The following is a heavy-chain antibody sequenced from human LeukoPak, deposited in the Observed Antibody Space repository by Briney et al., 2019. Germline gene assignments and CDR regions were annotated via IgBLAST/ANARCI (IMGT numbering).Heavy chain of an antibody. CDR2: IYYSGST. Sequence: SETLSLTCTVSGGSISSYYWSWIRQPPGKGLEWIGYIYYSGSTYYNPSLKSRVTISVDRSKNQFSLKLSSVTAADTAVYYCARLGGPDCSSTSCPFDYWGQGTLVTVSS. V-gene: IGHV4-59*12. D-gene: IGHD2-2*01. CDR3: ARLGGPDCSSTSCPFDY. J-gene: IGHJ4*02. CDR1: GGSISSYY.